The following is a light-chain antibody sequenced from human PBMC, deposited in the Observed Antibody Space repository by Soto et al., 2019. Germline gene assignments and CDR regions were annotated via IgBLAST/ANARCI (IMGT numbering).Light chain of an antibody. J-gene: IGKJ2*01. Sequence: EIVMTQSPATLSVSPGERATLSCRASQSVSSNFAWYQQKHGQAPRLLIYGASTRATGIPARFIGSGSGTEFTLTVSSLQSGVFLVYYGQQYNNWPRTFGEGTKLEIK. V-gene: IGKV3-15*01. CDR3: QQYNNWPRT. CDR1: QSVSSN. CDR2: GAS.